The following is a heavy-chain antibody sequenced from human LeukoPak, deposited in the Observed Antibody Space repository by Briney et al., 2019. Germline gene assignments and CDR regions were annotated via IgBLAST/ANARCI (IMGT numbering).Heavy chain of an antibody. V-gene: IGHV1-8*01. Sequence: ASVKVSCKTSGYTFTSYDMNWVRQAAGQGLEWMGWTNPNTGYIYYARKFQGRMTMATNTATRTVYMELSSLRSEDTAVYYCATSRYCSNGVCPFDYWGQGTLVTVSS. CDR3: ATSRYCSNGVCPFDY. D-gene: IGHD2-8*01. CDR2: TNPNTGYI. CDR1: GYTFTSYD. J-gene: IGHJ4*02.